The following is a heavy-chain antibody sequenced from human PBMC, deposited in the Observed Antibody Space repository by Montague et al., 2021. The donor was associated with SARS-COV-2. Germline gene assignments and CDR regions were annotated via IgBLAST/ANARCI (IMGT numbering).Heavy chain of an antibody. CDR1: GGSITNYY. CDR2: IYYSWST. J-gene: IGHJ5*02. D-gene: IGHD3-22*01. V-gene: IGHV4-59*01. CDR3: SREMRDDRIGYHPRGCFDP. Sequence: SETLSLTCTVSGGSITNYYWTWIRHPPGKGLELIWHIYYSWSTNFSPSFYLRSTMSIYASKNQYSLKLNSVTATDTAVSFCSREMRDDRIGYHPRGCFDPWGQGTMVTVSS.